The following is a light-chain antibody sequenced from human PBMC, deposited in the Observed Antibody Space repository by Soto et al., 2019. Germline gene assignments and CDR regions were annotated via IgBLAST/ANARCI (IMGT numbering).Light chain of an antibody. CDR1: QSVSST. CDR2: GAS. Sequence: EIVMTQSPATLSVSPGERATLSCRASQSVSSTLAWYQQKPGQAPRLRIYGASIRATGIPARFSGSWSGTEFTLSVSSLQSEDFAVYYCQQYNNWPPLTFGGGTKVSIK. V-gene: IGKV3-15*01. CDR3: QQYNNWPPLT. J-gene: IGKJ4*01.